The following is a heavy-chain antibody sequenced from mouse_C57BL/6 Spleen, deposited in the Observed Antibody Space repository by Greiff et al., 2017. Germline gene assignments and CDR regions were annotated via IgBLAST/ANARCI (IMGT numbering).Heavy chain of an antibody. CDR2: ISYDGSN. CDR3: ARGDYYGSPYYFDY. V-gene: IGHV3-6*01. CDR1: GYSITSGYY. J-gene: IGHJ2*01. Sequence: EVQLKESGPGLVKPSQSLSLTCSVTGYSITSGYYWNWIRQFPGNKLEWMGYISYDGSNNYNPSLKNRISITRDTSKNQFFLKLNSVTTEDTATYYCARGDYYGSPYYFDYWGQGTTLTVSS. D-gene: IGHD1-1*01.